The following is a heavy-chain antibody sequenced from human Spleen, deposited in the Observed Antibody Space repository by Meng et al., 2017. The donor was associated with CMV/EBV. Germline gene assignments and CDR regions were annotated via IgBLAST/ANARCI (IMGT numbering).Heavy chain of an antibody. CDR1: GGSFSGYY. V-gene: IGHV4-59*12. CDR2: IYYSGST. Sequence: SETLSLTCAVYGGSFSGYYWSWIRQPPGKGLEWIGYIYYSGSTNYNPSLKSRVTISVDTSKNQFSLKLSSVTAADTAVYYCAREPSRDYDSSGPPIRDFDYWGQGTLVTVSS. J-gene: IGHJ4*02. D-gene: IGHD3-22*01. CDR3: AREPSRDYDSSGPPIRDFDY.